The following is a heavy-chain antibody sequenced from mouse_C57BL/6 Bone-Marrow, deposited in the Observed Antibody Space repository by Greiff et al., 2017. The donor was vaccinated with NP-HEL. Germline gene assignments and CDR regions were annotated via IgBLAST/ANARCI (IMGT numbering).Heavy chain of an antibody. D-gene: IGHD2-3*01. CDR1: GYSFTDYN. Sequence: LVESGPELVKPGASVKISCKASGYSFTDYNMNWVKQSNGKSLEWIGVINPNYGTTSYNQKFKGKATLTVDQSSSTAYMQLNSLTSEDSAVYYCARRGYDGYYGSAMDYWGQGTSVTVSS. CDR3: ARRGYDGYYGSAMDY. J-gene: IGHJ4*01. V-gene: IGHV1-39*01. CDR2: INPNYGTT.